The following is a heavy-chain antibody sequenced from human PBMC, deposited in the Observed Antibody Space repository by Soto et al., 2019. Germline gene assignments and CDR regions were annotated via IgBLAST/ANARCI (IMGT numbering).Heavy chain of an antibody. Sequence: SETLSLTCAVYGGSFSGYYWNWIRQPPGKGLEWIGYIYYSGSTNYNPSLKSRVTISVDTSKNQFSLKLSSVTAADTAVYYCARAGGDYLYDYWGQGTLVTVSS. V-gene: IGHV4-59*01. CDR2: IYYSGST. D-gene: IGHD4-17*01. CDR3: ARAGGDYLYDY. CDR1: GGSFSGYY. J-gene: IGHJ4*02.